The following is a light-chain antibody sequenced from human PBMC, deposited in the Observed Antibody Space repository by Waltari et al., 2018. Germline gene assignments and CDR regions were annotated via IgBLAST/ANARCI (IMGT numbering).Light chain of an antibody. V-gene: IGKV3-20*01. Sequence: ATLSCMASQTVVNHYLAWYHQKSGQAPRLIIYSASSRASDIPDRFSGSGSGTSFSLTIARLEPEDFGVYYCQQYESSPPWTFGQGT. CDR1: QTVVNHY. CDR3: QQYESSPPWT. J-gene: IGKJ1*01. CDR2: SAS.